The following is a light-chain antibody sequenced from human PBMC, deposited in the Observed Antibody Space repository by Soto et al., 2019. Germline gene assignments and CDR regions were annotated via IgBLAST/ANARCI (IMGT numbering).Light chain of an antibody. CDR3: KQGTHWPPYT. Sequence: DVVMTQSPLSLPVTLGQPASISCRSSQSLAYSDGNTYLNWFQQRPGQSPRRLIYKVSNRDSGVPDRFSGSGSGTDFILKISRVEAEDVGVYYCKQGTHWPPYTFGQGTKLEIK. CDR1: QSLAYSDGNTY. CDR2: KVS. J-gene: IGKJ2*01. V-gene: IGKV2-30*01.